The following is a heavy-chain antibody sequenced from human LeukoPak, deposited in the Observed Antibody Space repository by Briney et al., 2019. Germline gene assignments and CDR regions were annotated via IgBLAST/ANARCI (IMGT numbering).Heavy chain of an antibody. CDR3: ARGVGATVVCDY. D-gene: IGHD1-26*01. CDR1: GYTFTSYG. CDR2: ISAYNTNT. J-gene: IGHJ4*02. Sequence: ASVKVSCKASGYTFTSYGINWVRQAPGQGLEWVGWISAYNTNTNYAQKLQGRVTMTTDTSTNTAYMELRSLRSDDTAVYYCARGVGATVVCDYWGQGTLVTVSS. V-gene: IGHV1-18*01.